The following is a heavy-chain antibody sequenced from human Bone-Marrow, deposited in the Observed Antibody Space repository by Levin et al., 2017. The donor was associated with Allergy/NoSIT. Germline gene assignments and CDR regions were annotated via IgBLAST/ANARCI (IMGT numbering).Heavy chain of an antibody. CDR1: GYTFTSYY. J-gene: IGHJ5*02. CDR2: INPSGGST. V-gene: IGHV1-46*01. D-gene: IGHD2-15*01. CDR3: ARSFLRTPGSCSP. Sequence: GESLKISCKASGYTFTSYYMHWVRQAPGQGLEWMGIINPSGGSTSYAQKFQGRVTMTRDTSTSTVYMELSSLRSEDTAVYYCARSFLRTPGSCSPWGQGTLVTVSS.